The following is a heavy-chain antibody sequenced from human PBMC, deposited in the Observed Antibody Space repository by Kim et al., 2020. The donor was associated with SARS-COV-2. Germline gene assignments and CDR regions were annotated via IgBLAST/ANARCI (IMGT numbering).Heavy chain of an antibody. V-gene: IGHV3-33*01. J-gene: IGHJ6*02. Sequence: GGSLRLSCVASGFTFSSYGMHWVRQAPGKGLEWVAVIWYDGSNKYYADSVKGRFTISRDNSKNTLYLQMNSLRAEDTAVYYCARDLLVGATSYGIDVWGQGTTVTVSS. CDR1: GFTFSSYG. D-gene: IGHD1-26*01. CDR3: ARDLLVGATSYGIDV. CDR2: IWYDGSNK.